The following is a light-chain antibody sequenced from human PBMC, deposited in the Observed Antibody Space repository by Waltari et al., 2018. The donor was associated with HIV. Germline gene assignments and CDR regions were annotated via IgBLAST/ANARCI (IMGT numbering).Light chain of an antibody. V-gene: IGKV4-1*01. Sequence: DIVMTQSPDSLAVSLGERATINCKSSQSVLFTSNNKNYLAWYHQKPGQPPKLLIYWASTRESGVPDRFSGSGSGTDFTLTISSLQAEDVAVYYCQQYYRKPPTFGQGTKVEIK. CDR1: QSVLFTSNNKNY. J-gene: IGKJ1*01. CDR2: WAS. CDR3: QQYYRKPPT.